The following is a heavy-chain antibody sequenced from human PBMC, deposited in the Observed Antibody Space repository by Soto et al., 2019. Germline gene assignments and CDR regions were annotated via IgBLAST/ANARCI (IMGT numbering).Heavy chain of an antibody. CDR1: GGTFSSYA. V-gene: IGHV1-69*05. CDR3: ARVWIAARLSGSWFDP. Sequence: GASVKVSCKASGGTFSSYAISWVRQAPGQGLEWMGGIIPISDTTNYAQKLQGRVTMTTDTSTSTAYMELRSLRSDDTAVYYCARVWIAARLSGSWFDPWGQGTLVTVSS. J-gene: IGHJ5*02. D-gene: IGHD6-6*01. CDR2: IIPISDTT.